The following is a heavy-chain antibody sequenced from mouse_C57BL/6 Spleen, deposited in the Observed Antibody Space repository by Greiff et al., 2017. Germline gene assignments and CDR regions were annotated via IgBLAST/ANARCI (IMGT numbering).Heavy chain of an antibody. D-gene: IGHD4-1*01. V-gene: IGHV3-6*01. CDR2: ISYDGSN. J-gene: IGHJ2*01. Sequence: EVKLQESGPGLVKPSPSLSLTCSVTGYSITSGYYWNWIRQFPGNKLEWMGYISYDGSNNYNPSLKNRNSITRDTSKNQFFLKLNSVTTEDTATYYCARDRLGWDGGYFDYWGQGTTLTVSS. CDR1: GYSITSGYY. CDR3: ARDRLGWDGGYFDY.